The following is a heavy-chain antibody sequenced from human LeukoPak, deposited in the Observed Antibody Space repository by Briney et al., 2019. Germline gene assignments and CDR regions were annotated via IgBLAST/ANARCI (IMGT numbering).Heavy chain of an antibody. CDR1: GFTVSSNY. CDR2: IYSGGST. J-gene: IGHJ4*02. CDR3: ARDKAVAGWFDFDY. V-gene: IGHV3-66*01. Sequence: PGGSLRLSCAASGFTVSSNYMSWVRQAPGKGLEWVSVIYSGGSTYYADSVKGRFTISRDNSKNTLYLQMNSLRAEDTAVYYCARDKAVAGWFDFDYWGQGTLVTVSS. D-gene: IGHD6-19*01.